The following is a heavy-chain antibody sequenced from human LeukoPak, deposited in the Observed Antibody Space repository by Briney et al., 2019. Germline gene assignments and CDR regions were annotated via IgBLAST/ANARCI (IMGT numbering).Heavy chain of an antibody. J-gene: IGHJ4*02. CDR1: GFTFSSYA. D-gene: IGHD2-2*02. V-gene: IGHV3-30-3*01. CDR3: AKDRGFRCSSTSCYTGPLDY. CDR2: ISYDGSNK. Sequence: PGGSLRLSCAASGFTFSSYAMHWVRQAPGKGLEWVAVISYDGSNKYYADSVKGRFTISRDNSKNTLYQQMNSLRAEDTAVYYCAKDRGFRCSSTSCYTGPLDYWGQGTLVTVSS.